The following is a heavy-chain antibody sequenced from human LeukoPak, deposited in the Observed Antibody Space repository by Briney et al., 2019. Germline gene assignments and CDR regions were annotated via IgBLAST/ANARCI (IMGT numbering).Heavy chain of an antibody. CDR1: GGSISSYY. D-gene: IGHD3-22*01. Sequence: SQTLSLTCTVSGGSISSYYWSWIRQPPGKGLEWIGYIYYSGSTNYNPSLKSRVTISVDTSKNQFSLKLSSVTAADTAVYYCARAPTYDSSGYYYIPYYFDYWGQGTLVTVSS. J-gene: IGHJ4*02. V-gene: IGHV4-59*01. CDR2: IYYSGST. CDR3: ARAPTYDSSGYYYIPYYFDY.